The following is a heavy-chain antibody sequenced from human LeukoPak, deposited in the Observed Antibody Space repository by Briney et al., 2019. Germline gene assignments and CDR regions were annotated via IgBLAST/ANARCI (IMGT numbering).Heavy chain of an antibody. CDR1: GGSISSYY. CDR2: IYYSGST. D-gene: IGHD3-10*01. J-gene: IGHJ5*02. CDR3: AIVLDTMVREGNWFDP. V-gene: IGHV4-59*01. Sequence: SETPSLTCTVSGGSISSYYWSWIRQPPGKGLEWIGYIYYSGSTNYNPSLKSRVTISVDTSKNQFSLKLSSVTAADTAVYYCAIVLDTMVREGNWFDPWGQGTLVTVSS.